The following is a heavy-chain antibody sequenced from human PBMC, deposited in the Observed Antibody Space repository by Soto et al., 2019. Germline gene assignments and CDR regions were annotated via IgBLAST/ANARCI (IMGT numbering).Heavy chain of an antibody. CDR1: GFTFSSYA. D-gene: IGHD3-22*01. V-gene: IGHV3-23*01. CDR3: AKSMFMIVVVTPFDY. CDR2: ISGSGGST. Sequence: GGSLRLSCAASGFTFSSYAMSWVRQAPGKGLEWVSAISGSGGSTYYADSVKGRFTISRDNSKNTLYLQMNSLRAEDTAVYYCAKSMFMIVVVTPFDYWGQGTLVTVSS. J-gene: IGHJ4*02.